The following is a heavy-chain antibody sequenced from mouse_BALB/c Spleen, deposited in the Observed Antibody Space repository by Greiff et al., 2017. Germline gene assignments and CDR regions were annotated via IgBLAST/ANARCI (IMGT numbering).Heavy chain of an antibody. CDR1: GYSFTGYF. D-gene: IGHD2-1*01. J-gene: IGHJ3*01. CDR3: ARLGGNYGFAY. Sequence: EVQLQQSGPELVKPGASVKISCKASGYSFTGYFMNWVMQSHGKSLEWIGRINPYNGDTFYNQKFKGKATLTVDKSSSTAHMELRSLASEDSAVYYCARLGGNYGFAYWGQGTLVTVSA. V-gene: IGHV1-20*02. CDR2: INPYNGDT.